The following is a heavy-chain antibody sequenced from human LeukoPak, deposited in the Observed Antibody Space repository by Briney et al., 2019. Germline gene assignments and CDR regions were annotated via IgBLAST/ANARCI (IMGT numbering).Heavy chain of an antibody. CDR1: GGTFSSYA. Sequence: SVKVSCKASGGTFSSYAISWVRQAPGQGLEWMGRIIPILGIANYAQKFQGRLTITADKSTATVYMELSGLKSDDTAVYYCARVNLRGSQYNWFDPWGQGTLVTVSS. CDR2: IIPILGIA. J-gene: IGHJ5*02. D-gene: IGHD1-26*01. V-gene: IGHV1-69*04. CDR3: ARVNLRGSQYNWFDP.